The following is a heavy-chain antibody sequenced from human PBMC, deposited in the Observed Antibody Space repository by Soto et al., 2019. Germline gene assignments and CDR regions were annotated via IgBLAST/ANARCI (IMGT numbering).Heavy chain of an antibody. CDR1: GYIFVNYG. CDR3: LMVDKYVTPTPQDV. CDR2: ISPYTGNT. J-gene: IGHJ6*02. D-gene: IGHD5-12*01. V-gene: IGHV1-18*01. Sequence: QVQLVQSGDEVKKPGASVKVSCKASGYIFVNYGIAWVRQAPGQGLEWMGWISPYTGNTHSATKIQGRLTMTTDTSPSTAYMERRSLTSDDTAVYYCLMVDKYVTPTPQDVWGQGTTVTVSS.